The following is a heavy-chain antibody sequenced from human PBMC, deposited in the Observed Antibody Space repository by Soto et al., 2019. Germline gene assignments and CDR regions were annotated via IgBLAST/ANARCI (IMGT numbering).Heavy chain of an antibody. CDR3: AREGFSSGRAGGFDS. CDR1: GFSLTDSV. J-gene: IGHJ4*02. D-gene: IGHD6-19*01. Sequence: QVQLVESGGGVAQPGRSLRLSCVVSGFSLTDSVLHWVRQAPDKGLEWVALISHDATNKQYGDSVKGRVTISRDTSETTVYLEMSSLRAADTSVYYCAREGFSSGRAGGFDSWGQGPLVTVSS. V-gene: IGHV3-30*04. CDR2: ISHDATNK.